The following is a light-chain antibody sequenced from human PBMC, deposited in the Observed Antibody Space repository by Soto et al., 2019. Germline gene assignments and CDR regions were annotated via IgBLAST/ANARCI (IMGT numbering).Light chain of an antibody. Sequence: DIQLTQCPSFLSASVGDRVTITCRASQGISSYLAWYQQKPGQAPKLLIYAASTLQTGVPSRFSGSESGTEFALTISSLKPEDFATYYCQQLNSYPLTFGQGTRLEIK. J-gene: IGKJ5*01. CDR3: QQLNSYPLT. V-gene: IGKV1-9*01. CDR1: QGISSY. CDR2: AAS.